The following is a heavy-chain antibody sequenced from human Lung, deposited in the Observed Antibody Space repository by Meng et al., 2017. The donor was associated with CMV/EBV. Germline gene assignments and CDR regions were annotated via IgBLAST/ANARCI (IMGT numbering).Heavy chain of an antibody. CDR1: GFTFRSYS. Sequence: GESLKISCAASGFTFRSYSTNWVRQAPGKGLEWVSSISSSGTYIYYADPVKGRFTISRDNAQNSLYLQMNSLRAEDTAVYYCARDVSPRSSAYFAIYYFYALDVWXQGTXVTVSS. D-gene: IGHD2-21*01. J-gene: IGHJ6*02. V-gene: IGHV3-21*01. CDR3: ARDVSPRSSAYFAIYYFYALDV. CDR2: ISSSGTYI.